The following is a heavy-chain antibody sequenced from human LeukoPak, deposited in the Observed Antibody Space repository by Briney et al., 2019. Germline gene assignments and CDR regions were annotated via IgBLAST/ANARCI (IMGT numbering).Heavy chain of an antibody. D-gene: IGHD6-13*01. J-gene: IGHJ5*02. V-gene: IGHV1-18*01. CDR1: GNTFSIFG. CDR3: ARESPPPDISNSWYKINWFDP. Sequence: ASVKVSCKASGNTFSIFGITWVRQAPGQGLEWMGWISAYNGNTNYAQKFQGRVIMTTDTSTNTAYMELSSLRSDDTAVYYCARESPPPDISNSWYKINWFDPWGQGTLVTVSS. CDR2: ISAYNGNT.